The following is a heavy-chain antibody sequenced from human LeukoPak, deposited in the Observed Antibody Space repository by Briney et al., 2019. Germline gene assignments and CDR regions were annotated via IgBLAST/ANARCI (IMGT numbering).Heavy chain of an antibody. CDR3: ARTSGTRFDY. CDR2: IYYSGST. CDR1: GGSISSYY. Sequence: PSETLSLTCTVSGGSISSYYWSWIRQPPGKGLEWIGYIYYSGSTNYNPSLKSRVTISVDTSKNQFSLKLSSVTAADTAVYYCARTSGTRFDYWGQGTLVTVSS. V-gene: IGHV4-59*01. J-gene: IGHJ4*02. D-gene: IGHD3-10*01.